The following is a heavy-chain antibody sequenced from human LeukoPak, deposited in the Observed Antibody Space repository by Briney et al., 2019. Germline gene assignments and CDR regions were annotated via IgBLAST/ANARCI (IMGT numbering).Heavy chain of an antibody. CDR1: GGSISSSSYY. J-gene: IGHJ3*02. D-gene: IGHD3-10*01. CDR2: IYYSGST. CDR3: ADVLLWYHGDCAFDI. Sequence: SETLSLTCTVSGGSISSSSYYWGWIRQPPGKGLEWIGSIYYSGSTYYNPSLKSRVTISVDTSKNQFSLKLSSVTAADTAVYYCADVLLWYHGDCAFDIWGQGTMVTVSS. V-gene: IGHV4-39*07.